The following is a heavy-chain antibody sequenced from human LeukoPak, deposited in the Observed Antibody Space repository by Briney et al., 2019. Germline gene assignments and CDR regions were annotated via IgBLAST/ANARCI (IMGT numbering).Heavy chain of an antibody. CDR3: ARDPSLNYGDYFFDY. CDR1: GYTFNGYC. V-gene: IGHV1-2*02. CDR2: INPNSGGT. Sequence: GASVKVSCKASGYTFNGYCMHWVRQAPGQGLEWMGWINPNSGGTNYAQKFQGRVTMTRDTSISTAYMELSRLRSDDTAVYYCARDPSLNYGDYFFDYWGQGTLVTVSS. J-gene: IGHJ4*02. D-gene: IGHD4-17*01.